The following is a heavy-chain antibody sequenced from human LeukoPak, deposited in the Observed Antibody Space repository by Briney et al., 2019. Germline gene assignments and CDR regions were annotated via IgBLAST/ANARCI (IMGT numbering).Heavy chain of an antibody. V-gene: IGHV3-23*01. D-gene: IGHD2-15*01. CDR3: ANSFYCSGGSCYDDY. Sequence: PGGSLRLSCAASGFTFSSYAMSRVRQAPGKGLEWVSAISGSGGSTYYADSVKGRFTISRDNSKNTLYLQMNSLRAEDTAVYYCANSFYCSGGSCYDDYWGQGTLVTVSS. CDR1: GFTFSSYA. J-gene: IGHJ4*02. CDR2: ISGSGGST.